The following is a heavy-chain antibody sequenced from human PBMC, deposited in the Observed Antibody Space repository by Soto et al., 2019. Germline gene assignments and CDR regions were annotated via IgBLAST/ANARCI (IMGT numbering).Heavy chain of an antibody. D-gene: IGHD5-18*01. V-gene: IGHV3-23*01. J-gene: IGHJ6*02. CDR2: ITGSGVST. CDR1: GCPFIGYN. Sequence: GGSLSLSCASSGCPFIGYNVNWVRQAQGQGLEWVSTITGSGVSTYYADSVKGRFTISRDNSKDRLYLQMNSLRAADTAVYYCAKQAALSGYTYVSGLDFWGHGTTVTGSS. CDR3: AKQAALSGYTYVSGLDF.